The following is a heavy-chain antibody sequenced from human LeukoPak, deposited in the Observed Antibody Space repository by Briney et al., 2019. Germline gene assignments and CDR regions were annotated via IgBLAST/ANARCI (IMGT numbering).Heavy chain of an antibody. CDR2: ISSSSSII. Sequence: GGSLRLSCAASGFTFSSYAMSWVRQAPGKGLEWVSYISSSSSIIYYADSVKGRFTISRDNAQNSLYLQMNSLRAEDTAVYYCARDPGVSAAAHVSWGQGTLVTVSS. CDR3: ARDPGVSAAAHVS. J-gene: IGHJ5*02. D-gene: IGHD2-8*01. V-gene: IGHV3-48*04. CDR1: GFTFSSYA.